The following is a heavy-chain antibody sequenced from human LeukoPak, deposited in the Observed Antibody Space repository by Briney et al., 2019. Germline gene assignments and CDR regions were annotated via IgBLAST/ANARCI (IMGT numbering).Heavy chain of an antibody. Sequence: GGSLRLSCAASGFTDSSNYMSWVRQAPGKGLEWVSDIYSGGSTYYADSVKGRFTIYRDNSKNTLYLQMNSLRAEDTAVYYCARDGGSGSFYYYYSGMDVWGQGTTVTVSS. CDR2: IYSGGST. D-gene: IGHD3-10*01. CDR3: ARDGGSGSFYYYYSGMDV. CDR1: GFTDSSNY. J-gene: IGHJ6*02. V-gene: IGHV3-66*01.